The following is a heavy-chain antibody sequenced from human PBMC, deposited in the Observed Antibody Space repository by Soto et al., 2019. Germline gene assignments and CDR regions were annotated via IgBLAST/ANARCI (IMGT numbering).Heavy chain of an antibody. CDR1: GRTFSSYA. CDR2: IIPIFGTA. V-gene: IGHV1-69*13. D-gene: IGHD3-22*01. J-gene: IGHJ1*01. CDR3: ARGTSGGSGYVEFQH. Sequence: SVKVSCKASGRTFSSYAISWVRQAPGQGLEWMGGIIPIFGTANYAQKFQGRVTSTADESTSTAYMELSSLRSEDTAVYYCARGTSGGSGYVEFQHWGQGPLVTVSS.